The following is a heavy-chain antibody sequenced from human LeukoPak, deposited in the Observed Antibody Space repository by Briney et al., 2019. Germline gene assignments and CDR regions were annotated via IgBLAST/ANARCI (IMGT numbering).Heavy chain of an antibody. CDR3: ARDVGWFDT. Sequence: ASVKVSCKASGYTFTGHYMHWVRQAPGQGLEGMGWINPNSGDTNFAQKFQGRLTMTRDTSISTVYMELSRLRSDDTAVYYCARDVGWFDTWGQGTLVTVSS. V-gene: IGHV1-2*02. D-gene: IGHD1-26*01. CDR2: INPNSGDT. J-gene: IGHJ5*02. CDR1: GYTFTGHY.